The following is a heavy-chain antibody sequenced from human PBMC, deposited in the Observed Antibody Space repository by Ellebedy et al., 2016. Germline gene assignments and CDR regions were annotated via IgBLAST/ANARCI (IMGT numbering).Heavy chain of an antibody. J-gene: IGHJ4*02. CDR1: GFSFSSYA. CDR2: IADDSSYT. Sequence: GESLKISXAASGFSFSSYAMSWVRQAPGKGLEWVSHIADDSSYTYYADSVKGRFTISRDNSKNTLYLQMDSLRAEDTAVYYCAKSGYCSGGRCYVGPSDYWGQGTLVNVSS. V-gene: IGHV3-23*01. D-gene: IGHD2-15*01. CDR3: AKSGYCSGGRCYVGPSDY.